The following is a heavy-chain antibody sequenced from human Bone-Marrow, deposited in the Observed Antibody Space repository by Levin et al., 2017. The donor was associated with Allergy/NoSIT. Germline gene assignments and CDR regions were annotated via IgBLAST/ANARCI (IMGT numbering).Heavy chain of an antibody. D-gene: IGHD6-19*01. CDR1: GFTFSDYY. V-gene: IGHV3-11*05. J-gene: IGHJ4*02. CDR3: ARDSRYSSGWRFDF. CDR2: ISSSSSDT. Sequence: GGSLRLSCAASGFTFSDYYMSWIRQAPGKGLEWVSYISSSSSDTNYADSVKGRITISRDNAKNSLYLQMNNLRADDPAVYYCARDSRYSSGWRFDFWGQGTLVTVSS.